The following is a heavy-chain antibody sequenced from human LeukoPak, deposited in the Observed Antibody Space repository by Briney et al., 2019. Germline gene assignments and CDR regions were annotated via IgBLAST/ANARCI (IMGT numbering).Heavy chain of an antibody. V-gene: IGHV3-48*03. J-gene: IGHJ4*02. CDR3: ARGGDILTGYYFDY. CDR1: GFTFSSYE. Sequence: PGGSLRLSCAASGFTFSSYEMNWVRQAPGNGLEWVSYISSSGSTIYYADSVKGRFTISRDNAKNSLYLQMNSLRAEDTAVYYCARGGDILTGYYFDYWGQGTLVTVSS. CDR2: ISSSGSTI. D-gene: IGHD3-9*01.